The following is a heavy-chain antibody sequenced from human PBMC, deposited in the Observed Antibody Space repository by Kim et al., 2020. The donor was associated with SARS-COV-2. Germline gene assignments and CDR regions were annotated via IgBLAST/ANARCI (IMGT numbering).Heavy chain of an antibody. CDR2: IYHSGST. V-gene: IGHV4-4*02. D-gene: IGHD3-9*01. J-gene: IGHJ3*02. CDR3: ARGGGYYDILTGYYNGDAFDI. Sequence: SETLSLTCAVSGGSISSSNWWSWVRQPPGKGLEWIGEIYHSGSTNYNPSLKSRVTISVDKSKNQFSLKLSSVTAADTAVYYCARGGGYYDILTGYYNGDAFDIWGQGTMVTVSS. CDR1: GGSISSSNW.